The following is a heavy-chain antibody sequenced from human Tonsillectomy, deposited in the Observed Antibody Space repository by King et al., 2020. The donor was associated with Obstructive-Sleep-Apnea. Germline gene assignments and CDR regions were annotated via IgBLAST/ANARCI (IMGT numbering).Heavy chain of an antibody. CDR1: GGSISSSSYY. D-gene: IGHD3-3*01. Sequence: KLQETGPGRVKPSETLSLTCTVSGGSISSSSYYWGWIRQPPGKGLEWIGSIYYSGSTYYNPSLKSRVTISVDTSKNQFSLKLSSVTAADTAVYYCASGNYDFWSGYYKYNWFDLWGQGTLVTVSS. CDR3: ASGNYDFWSGYYKYNWFDL. V-gene: IGHV4-39*07. CDR2: IYYSGST. J-gene: IGHJ5*02.